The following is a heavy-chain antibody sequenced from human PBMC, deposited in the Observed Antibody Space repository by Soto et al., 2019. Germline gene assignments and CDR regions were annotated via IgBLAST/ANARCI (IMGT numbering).Heavy chain of an antibody. D-gene: IGHD2-2*01. V-gene: IGHV3-21*01. J-gene: IGHJ6*02. CDR3: AREVGYCSSTSCYYGMDV. CDR2: ISSSSSYI. CDR1: GFTFSSYS. Sequence: EVQLVESGGGLVKPGGSLRLSCAASGFTFSSYSMNWVRQAPGKGLEWVSSISSSSSYIYYADSVKGRFTISRDNAKNSLYLQMNSLRAEDTAVYYCAREVGYCSSTSCYYGMDVWSQGTTVTVSS.